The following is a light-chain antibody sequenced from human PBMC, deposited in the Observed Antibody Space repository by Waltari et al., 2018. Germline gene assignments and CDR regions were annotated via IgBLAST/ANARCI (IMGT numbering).Light chain of an antibody. CDR3: SSYTTSSAPGV. CDR1: DRDVGAYVF. V-gene: IGLV2-14*01. J-gene: IGLJ1*01. CDR2: EVS. Sequence: QSALPQPASVSGPPGQSITISCPGTDRDVGAYVFFSWYQQPPGKAPHLKICEVSNRPSGISNRFSASKSGNTASLTISGLQAEDEADYYCSSYTTSSAPGVFGTGTRVTVL.